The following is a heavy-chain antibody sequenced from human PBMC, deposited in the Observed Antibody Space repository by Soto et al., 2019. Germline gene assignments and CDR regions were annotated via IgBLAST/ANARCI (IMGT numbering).Heavy chain of an antibody. J-gene: IGHJ3*01. V-gene: IGHV3-21*01. CDR2: ISSGGMNI. CDR3: AIDDNDNGGWDAVAV. D-gene: IGHD3-22*01. CDR1: GFTFHSYS. Sequence: EMQLVESGGGLVKPGGSLRLSCAASGFTFHSYSMKWVRQAPGKGLEWVSSISSGGMNIDYADSVKGRFTVSRDNAKNSLLLQKNSLRGEDTAVYYFAIDDNDNGGWDAVAVGGQGTTVTVSP.